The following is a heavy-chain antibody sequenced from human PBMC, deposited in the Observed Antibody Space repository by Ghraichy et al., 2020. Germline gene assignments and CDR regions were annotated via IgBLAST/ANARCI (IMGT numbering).Heavy chain of an antibody. Sequence: GGSLRLSCAASGFTFSSYSMNWVRQAPGKGLEWVSSISSSSSYIYYADSVKGRFTISRDNAKNSLYLQMNSLRAEDTAVYYCARKNDYGDYGGDYWGQGTLVTVSS. CDR3: ARKNDYGDYGGDY. CDR1: GFTFSSYS. V-gene: IGHV3-21*01. J-gene: IGHJ4*02. CDR2: ISSSSSYI. D-gene: IGHD4-17*01.